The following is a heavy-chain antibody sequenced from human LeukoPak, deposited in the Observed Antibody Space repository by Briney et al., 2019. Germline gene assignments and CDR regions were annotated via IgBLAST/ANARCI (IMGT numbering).Heavy chain of an antibody. Sequence: ASVKVSCKASGYTFTGYYMHWVRQAPGQGLEWMGWINPNSGGTNYAQKFQGRVTMTRDTSISTAYMELSRLRSDDTAVYYCARDYYDSSGYPVYWGQGTLVTVSS. J-gene: IGHJ4*02. CDR1: GYTFTGYY. D-gene: IGHD3-22*01. CDR2: INPNSGGT. V-gene: IGHV1-2*02. CDR3: ARDYYDSSGYPVY.